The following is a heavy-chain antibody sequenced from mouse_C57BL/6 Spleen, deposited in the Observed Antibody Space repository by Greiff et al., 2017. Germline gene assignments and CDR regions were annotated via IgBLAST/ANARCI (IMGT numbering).Heavy chain of an antibody. CDR3: ARVTYYNNYAYAMDY. Sequence: EVQLQQSGPELVKPGASVKIPCKASGYTFTDYNMDWVKQSHGKSLEWVGYINPNNGGTIYNQKFKGKATLTVDKATSTAYMELRRLTSEDTAVYVCARVTYYNNYAYAMDYWGQGTSGTVSS. CDR1: GYTFTDYN. D-gene: IGHD2-5*01. V-gene: IGHV1-18*01. CDR2: INPNNGGT. J-gene: IGHJ4*01.